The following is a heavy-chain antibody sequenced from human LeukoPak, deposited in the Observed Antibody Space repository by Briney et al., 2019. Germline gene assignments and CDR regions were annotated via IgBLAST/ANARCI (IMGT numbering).Heavy chain of an antibody. J-gene: IGHJ4*02. CDR2: IHYSGNT. V-gene: IGHV4-39*07. CDR3: ASEDRSSTLDY. Sequence: SETLSLTCTASGDSITTSNYYWGWIRQSPGKGLEWIGSIHYSGNTNYNPSLKSRVTISVDTSKNQFSLKLSSVTAADTAVYYCASEDRSSTLDYWGQGTLVTVSS. CDR1: GDSITTSNYY.